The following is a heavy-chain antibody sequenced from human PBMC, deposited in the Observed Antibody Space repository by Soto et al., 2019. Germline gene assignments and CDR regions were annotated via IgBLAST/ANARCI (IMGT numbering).Heavy chain of an antibody. J-gene: IGHJ5*02. CDR1: GGSINNNYYD. V-gene: IGHV4-61*01. D-gene: IGHD5-18*01. Sequence: PSETLSLTCAVSGGSINNNYYDWGWVRQPPGRGREWIGHIYDSGSTNYNPSLKSRVTISVDTSKSQFSLKLSSVTAADTAVYYCAKDSGYNYGSFRWFAPWGKGTLVPVSP. CDR3: AKDSGYNYGSFRWFAP. CDR2: IYDSGST.